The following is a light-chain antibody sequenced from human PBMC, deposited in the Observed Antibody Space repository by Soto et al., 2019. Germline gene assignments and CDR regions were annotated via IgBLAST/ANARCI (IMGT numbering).Light chain of an antibody. J-gene: IGLJ2*01. Sequence: QSALTQPASLSGSPGQSITIYCTGTSSDVGAYDSVSWYQQHPGKAPKLMIYDVNNRPSGVSNRFSGSKSGNTASLTISGLQTEDEADYYCSSYTSSYTLVFGGGTKLTVL. CDR1: SSDVGAYDS. V-gene: IGLV2-14*01. CDR2: DVN. CDR3: SSYTSSYTLV.